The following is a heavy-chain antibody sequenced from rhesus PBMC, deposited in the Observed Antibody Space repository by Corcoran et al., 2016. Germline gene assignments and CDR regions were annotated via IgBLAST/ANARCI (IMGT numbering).Heavy chain of an antibody. CDR2: ISYSWIT. CDR3: AREIPLGYCTGSGCSPEYYFDY. Sequence: QLQLQESGPGLVKPSETLSLTCAVSGYSISSGYGWSWIRPPPGKGLELIGYISYSWITSSNPSLKRRVTNSRDTSKNQFSLKLRSVTAADTAVYYCAREIPLGYCTGSGCSPEYYFDYWGQGVLVTVSS. J-gene: IGHJ4*01. V-gene: IGHV4-122*02. D-gene: IGHD2-21*01. CDR1: GYSISSGYG.